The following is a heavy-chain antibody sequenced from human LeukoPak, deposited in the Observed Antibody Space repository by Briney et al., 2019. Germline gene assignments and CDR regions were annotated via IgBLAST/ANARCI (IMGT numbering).Heavy chain of an antibody. D-gene: IGHD4-17*01. CDR1: GFTFSSYD. Sequence: GGSLRLSCAASGFTFSSYDMSWVRQAPGKGLEWVSIVSGGGGSTYYADSVKGRFTISRDNSKNTLYLQMNSLRAEDTAVDYCAKANGCDSGGNDPYGNWGQGTLVTVSS. CDR2: VSGGGGST. CDR3: AKANGCDSGGNDPYGN. V-gene: IGHV3-23*01. J-gene: IGHJ4*02.